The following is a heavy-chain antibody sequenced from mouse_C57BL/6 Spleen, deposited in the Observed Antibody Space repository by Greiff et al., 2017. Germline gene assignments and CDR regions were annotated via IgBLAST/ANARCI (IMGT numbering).Heavy chain of an antibody. V-gene: IGHV3-6*01. CDR3: ARDGFITTVVAN. J-gene: IGHJ2*01. Sequence: EVQLVESGPGLVKPSQSLSLTCSVTGYSITSGYYWNWIRKFPGNKLERMGYISYDGSNNYNPYLKNRISITRDTSKNQFFLKLNSVTTEDTATYYCARDGFITTVVANWGQGTTLTVSS. D-gene: IGHD1-1*01. CDR2: ISYDGSN. CDR1: GYSITSGYY.